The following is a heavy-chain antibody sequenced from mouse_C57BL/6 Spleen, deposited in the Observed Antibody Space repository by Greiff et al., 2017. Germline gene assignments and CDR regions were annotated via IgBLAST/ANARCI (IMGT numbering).Heavy chain of an antibody. D-gene: IGHD4-1*01. V-gene: IGHV3-6*01. CDR2: ISYDGSN. CDR1: GYSITSGYY. CDR3: ARDGWDVHAMDY. Sequence: EVKLVESGPGLVKPSQSLSLTCSVTGYSITSGYYWNWIRQFPGNKLEWMGYISYDGSNNYNPSLKNRISITRDTSKNQFFLKLNSVTTEDTATYYCARDGWDVHAMDYWGQGTSVTVSS. J-gene: IGHJ4*01.